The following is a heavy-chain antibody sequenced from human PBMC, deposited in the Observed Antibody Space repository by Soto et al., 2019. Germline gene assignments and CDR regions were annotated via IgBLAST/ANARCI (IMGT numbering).Heavy chain of an antibody. D-gene: IGHD5-12*01. V-gene: IGHV3-21*01. Sequence: GGSLRLSCAASGFTFSNAWMSWVRQAPGKGLEWVSSISSSSSYIYYADSVKGRFTISRDNAKNSLYLQMNSLRAEDTAVYYCARVNSGYDYFDYWGQGTLVTVSS. CDR3: ARVNSGYDYFDY. J-gene: IGHJ4*02. CDR2: ISSSSSYI. CDR1: GFTFSNAW.